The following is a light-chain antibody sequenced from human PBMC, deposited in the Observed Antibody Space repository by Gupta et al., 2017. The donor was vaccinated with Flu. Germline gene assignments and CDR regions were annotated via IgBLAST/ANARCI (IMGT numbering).Light chain of an antibody. Sequence: ELVLTQSLGTLSSSPGETATLSCRASQSVTSNLAWYQRRPGPAPRLLLYGASNRAAGTPGRFSASGSGTDFTLTISRLGPEDFAVYYCQQYDDAMTFGQGTKVEV. J-gene: IGKJ1*01. CDR1: QSVTSN. V-gene: IGKV3-20*01. CDR2: GAS. CDR3: QQYDDAMT.